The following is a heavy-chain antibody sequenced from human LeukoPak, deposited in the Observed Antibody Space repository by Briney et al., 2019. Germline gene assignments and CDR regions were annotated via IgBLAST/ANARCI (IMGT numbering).Heavy chain of an antibody. V-gene: IGHV4-59*01. J-gene: IGHJ6*03. Sequence: PSETLSLTCTVSGGSLSSYYWSWIRQPPGKGLEWIGYIYYSGSTNYNPSLKSRVTISVDTSKNQFSLKLSSVTAADTAVYYCARTYSHEYYYYYYYMDVWGKGTTVTVSS. D-gene: IGHD5-18*01. CDR1: GGSLSSYY. CDR2: IYYSGST. CDR3: ARTYSHEYYYYYYYMDV.